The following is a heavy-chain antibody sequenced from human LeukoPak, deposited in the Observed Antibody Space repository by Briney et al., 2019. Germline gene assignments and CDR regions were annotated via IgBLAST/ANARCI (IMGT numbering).Heavy chain of an antibody. D-gene: IGHD6-13*01. CDR1: GYTFTSYY. J-gene: IGHJ6*02. Sequence: ASVKVSCKASGYTFTSYYMHWVRQAPGQGLEWIGIINPSGGSTSYAQKFQGRVTMTRDTSTSTVYMELSSLRSEDTAVYYCARDLAAAGTRGYYYGMDVWGQGTTVTVSS. CDR3: ARDLAAAGTRGYYYGMDV. V-gene: IGHV1-46*01. CDR2: INPSGGST.